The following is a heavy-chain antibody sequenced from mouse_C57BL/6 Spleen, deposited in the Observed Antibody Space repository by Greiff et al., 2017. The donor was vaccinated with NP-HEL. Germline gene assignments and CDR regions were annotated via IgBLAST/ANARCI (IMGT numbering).Heavy chain of an antibody. J-gene: IGHJ4*01. CDR2: IDPETGGT. CDR1: GYTFTDYE. D-gene: IGHD2-1*01. V-gene: IGHV1-15*01. CDR3: TREADGNYAPYYYAMDY. Sequence: QVQLQQSGAELVRPGASVTLSCKASGYTFTDYEMHWVKQTPVHGLEWIGAIDPETGGTAYNQKFKGKAILTADKSSSTAYMELGSLTSEDSAVYYCTREADGNYAPYYYAMDYWGQGTSVTVSS.